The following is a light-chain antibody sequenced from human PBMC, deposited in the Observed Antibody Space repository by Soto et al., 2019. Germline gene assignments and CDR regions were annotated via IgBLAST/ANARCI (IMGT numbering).Light chain of an antibody. CDR1: QSVDSKY. CDR2: ATS. V-gene: IGKV3-20*01. J-gene: IGKJ2*01. CDR3: QQYGSSPPMYT. Sequence: EIVFTQSPDTLSLSPGETATLSCRATQSVDSKYLAWYQQRPGQAPRLLISATSNRATGIPDRFSGSGSGTDFTLTISRLEPDDFSVYYCQQYGSSPPMYTFGQGTRLEVK.